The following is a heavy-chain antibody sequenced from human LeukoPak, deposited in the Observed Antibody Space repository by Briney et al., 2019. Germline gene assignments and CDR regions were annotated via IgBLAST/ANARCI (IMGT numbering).Heavy chain of an antibody. D-gene: IGHD2-2*02. Sequence: SETLSLTCAVYGGSFSGYYWSWIRQPPGKGLEWIGEINHSGSTNYNPSLKSRVTISVDTSKNQFSLKLSSVTAADTAVYYCARGPGTRISCSSTSCYIPTRSLYMDVWGKGTTVTVSS. CDR1: GGSFSGYY. CDR3: ARGPGTRISCSSTSCYIPTRSLYMDV. V-gene: IGHV4-34*01. CDR2: INHSGST. J-gene: IGHJ6*03.